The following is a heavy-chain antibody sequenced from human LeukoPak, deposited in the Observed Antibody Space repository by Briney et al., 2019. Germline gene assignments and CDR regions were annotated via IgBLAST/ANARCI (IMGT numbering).Heavy chain of an antibody. J-gene: IGHJ4*02. Sequence: ASVKVSCKASGYTFTGYYMHWVRQAPRQGLEWMGWINPNSGGTNYAQKFQGRVTMTRDTSISTAYMELSRLRSDDTAVYYCARGGRSGSYGRWLDYWGQGTLVTVSS. CDR1: GYTFTGYY. CDR2: INPNSGGT. CDR3: ARGGRSGSYGRWLDY. D-gene: IGHD1-26*01. V-gene: IGHV1-2*02.